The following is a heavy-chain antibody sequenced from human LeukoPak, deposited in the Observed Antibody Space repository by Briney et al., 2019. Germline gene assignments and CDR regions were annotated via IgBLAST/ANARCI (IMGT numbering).Heavy chain of an antibody. J-gene: IGHJ4*02. V-gene: IGHV3-11*01. CDR1: GFTFSDYY. Sequence: GGSLRLSCAASGFTFSDYYMSWIRQAPGKGLEWVSYIRSSGSTIYYADSVKGRFTISRDNAKNSLYLQMNSLRAEDTAVYYCARAIAAAGNAPDPAFDYWGQGTLVTVSS. D-gene: IGHD6-13*01. CDR3: ARAIAAAGNAPDPAFDY. CDR2: IRSSGSTI.